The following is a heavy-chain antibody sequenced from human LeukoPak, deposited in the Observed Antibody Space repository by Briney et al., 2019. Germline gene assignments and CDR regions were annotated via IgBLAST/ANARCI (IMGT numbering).Heavy chain of an antibody. CDR2: IIPIFGTA. CDR1: GGTFSSYA. V-gene: IGHV1-69*05. D-gene: IGHD3-22*01. CDR3: AREPVAYYYDSSGYEGHY. J-gene: IGHJ4*02. Sequence: SVKVSCKASGGTFSSYAISWVRQAPGQGLEWMGGIIPIFGTANYAQKFQGRVTITTDESTSTAYMELSSLRSEDTAVYYCAREPVAYYYDSSGYEGHYWGQGTLATVSS.